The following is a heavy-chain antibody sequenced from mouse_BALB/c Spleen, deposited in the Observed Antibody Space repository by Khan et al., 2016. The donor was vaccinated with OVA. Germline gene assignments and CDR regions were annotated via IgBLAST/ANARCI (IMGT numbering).Heavy chain of an antibody. D-gene: IGHD4-1*02. V-gene: IGHV7-3*02. CDR3: ARDQVGSYFDY. Sequence: EVELVESGGGLVQPGGSLRLSCAPSGFTFTDYYMTWVRQPPGEAPEWLGFIANKADDYRTEYSASVRGRFTISRDASQNILYLQMTTLRAEDRATYYCARDQVGSYFDYWGQGTTLTVSS. CDR1: GFTFTDYY. J-gene: IGHJ2*01. CDR2: IANKADDYRT.